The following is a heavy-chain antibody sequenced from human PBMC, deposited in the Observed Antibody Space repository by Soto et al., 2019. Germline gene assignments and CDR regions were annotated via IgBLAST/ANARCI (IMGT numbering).Heavy chain of an antibody. J-gene: IGHJ4*02. D-gene: IGHD3-10*01. Sequence: QVQLVQSGAEVKKPGASVKVSCKASGYTFTNYAMHWVRQAPGQRLEWMGWINAGNGNTKYSQKLQGRATITGDASASTAYMELIGLRSEDTAVYYCASDLGAAHWFGDPYYFDYWGQGTLVTVSS. CDR2: INAGNGNT. CDR1: GYTFTNYA. CDR3: ASDLGAAHWFGDPYYFDY. V-gene: IGHV1-3*01.